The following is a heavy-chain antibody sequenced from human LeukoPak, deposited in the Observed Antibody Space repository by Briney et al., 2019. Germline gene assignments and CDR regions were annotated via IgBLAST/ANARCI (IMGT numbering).Heavy chain of an antibody. Sequence: SETLSLTCTVSGGSISSSSYYWGWIRQPPGKGLEWIGSIYYSGSTYYNPSLKSRVTISVDTSKNQFSLKLSSVTAADTAVYYCARHSIGWYPPPYWYFDLWGRGTLVTVSS. CDR2: IYYSGST. D-gene: IGHD6-19*01. V-gene: IGHV4-39*01. J-gene: IGHJ2*01. CDR3: ARHSIGWYPPPYWYFDL. CDR1: GGSISSSSYY.